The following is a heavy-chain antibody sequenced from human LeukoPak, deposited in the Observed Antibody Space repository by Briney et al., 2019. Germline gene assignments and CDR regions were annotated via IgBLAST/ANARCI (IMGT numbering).Heavy chain of an antibody. D-gene: IGHD5-18*01. J-gene: IGHJ6*03. CDR1: GFTFSSYS. CDR3: ASTRTAMVNYYYYYMDV. Sequence: GGSLRLSCAASGFTFSSYSMNWVRQAPGKGLEWVSYISSSSTIYYADSVKGRFTISRDNAKNSLYLQMNSLRAEDTAVYYCASTRTAMVNYYYYYMDVWGQGTTATVSS. V-gene: IGHV3-48*04. CDR2: ISSSSTI.